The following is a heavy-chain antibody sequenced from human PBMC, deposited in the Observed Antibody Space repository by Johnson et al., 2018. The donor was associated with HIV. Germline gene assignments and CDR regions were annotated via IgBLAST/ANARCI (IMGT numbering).Heavy chain of an antibody. CDR2: ISYDGSNK. V-gene: IGHV3-30*18. D-gene: IGHD3-16*01. Sequence: QVQLVESGGGVVQPGRSLRLSCAASGFTFSSYAMHWVRQAPGKGLEWVAVISYDGSNKYYADSVKGRFTISRDNSKNTRYLQMNSLRAEDTAVYYCAKWRIIYAFDIWGQGTMVTVSS. CDR3: AKWRIIYAFDI. J-gene: IGHJ3*02. CDR1: GFTFSSYA.